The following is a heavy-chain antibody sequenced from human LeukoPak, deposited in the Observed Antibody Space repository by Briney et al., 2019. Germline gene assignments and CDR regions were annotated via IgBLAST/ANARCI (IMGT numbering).Heavy chain of an antibody. J-gene: IGHJ3*02. V-gene: IGHV4-59*01. CDR3: ARAVGYCSSTSCYAFDI. D-gene: IGHD2-2*03. CDR2: MFYSGDT. CDR1: GGSFSNYY. Sequence: PSETLSLTCTVSGGSFSNYYWTWIRQSPGRGLEWIGYMFYSGDTNYNPSLKSRVTMSLDTSKNQFSLKLSSVTAADTAVYYCARAVGYCSSTSCYAFDIWGQGTMVTVSS.